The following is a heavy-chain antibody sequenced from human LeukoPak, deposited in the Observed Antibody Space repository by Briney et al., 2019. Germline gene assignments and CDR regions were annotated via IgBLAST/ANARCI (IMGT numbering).Heavy chain of an antibody. Sequence: ASVKVSCKASGYTFTSYAMHWVRQAPGQRLEWMGWINAGNGNTKYPQKFQGRVTITRDTSASTAYMELSSLRSEDTAVYYCARDDSSSWYFDYWGQGTLVTVSS. CDR2: INAGNGNT. J-gene: IGHJ4*02. D-gene: IGHD6-13*01. V-gene: IGHV1-3*01. CDR3: ARDDSSSWYFDY. CDR1: GYTFTSYA.